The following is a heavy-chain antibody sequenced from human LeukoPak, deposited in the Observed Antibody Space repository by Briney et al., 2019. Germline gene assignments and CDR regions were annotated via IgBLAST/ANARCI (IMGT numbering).Heavy chain of an antibody. V-gene: IGHV4-59*01. D-gene: IGHD3-10*01. J-gene: IGHJ4*02. CDR3: ARNTYYYGSGTYYFDY. CDR1: GGSISSYY. Sequence: SETQSLTCTVSGGSISSYYWSWIRQPPGKGLEWIGYIYYSGSTNYNPSLKSRVTISVDTSKNQFSLKLSSVTAADTAVYYCARNTYYYGSGTYYFDYWGQGTLVTVSS. CDR2: IYYSGST.